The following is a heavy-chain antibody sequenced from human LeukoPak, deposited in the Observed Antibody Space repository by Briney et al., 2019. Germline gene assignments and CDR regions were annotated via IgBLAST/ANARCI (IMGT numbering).Heavy chain of an antibody. CDR1: GYTFTSYG. CDR2: ISAYNGNT. V-gene: IGHV1-18*01. CDR3: AREPGYSYGPNYYYMDV. D-gene: IGHD5-18*01. Sequence: ASVKVSCKASGYTFTSYGISWVRQAPGQGLEWMGWISAYNGNTNYAQKLQGRVTMTTDTSTSTAYMELRSLRSDDTAVYYCAREPGYSYGPNYYYMDVWGKGTTVTVSS. J-gene: IGHJ6*03.